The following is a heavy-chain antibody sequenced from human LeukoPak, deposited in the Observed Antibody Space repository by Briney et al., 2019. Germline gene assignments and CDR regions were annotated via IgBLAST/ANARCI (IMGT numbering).Heavy chain of an antibody. J-gene: IGHJ4*02. V-gene: IGHV1-69*05. CDR2: IIPIFGTA. Sequence: SVKVSCKASGGTLSNHAVSWVRQAPGQGLEWMGRIIPIFGTANYAQKFQGRVTITTDESTSTAYMELSSLRSEDTAVYYCARYIVGAYFDYWGQGTLVTVSS. CDR3: ARYIVGAYFDY. D-gene: IGHD1-26*01. CDR1: GGTLSNHA.